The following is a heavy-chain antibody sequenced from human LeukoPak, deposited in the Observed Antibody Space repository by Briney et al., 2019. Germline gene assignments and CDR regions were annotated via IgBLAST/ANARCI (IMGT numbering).Heavy chain of an antibody. J-gene: IGHJ6*03. CDR1: GYTFNAYF. D-gene: IGHD3-16*02. V-gene: IGHV1-2*02. Sequence: GSVWVSRKASGYTFNAYFIHGVRQAPGQGLEWMGWNNPNSGGTSYAPKVQGRITMTRHTSISTTYVETSRQRSEDTAVYYCARGIEPYYYMDGWGKGTTVTVSS. CDR3: ARGIEPYYYMDG. CDR2: NNPNSGGT.